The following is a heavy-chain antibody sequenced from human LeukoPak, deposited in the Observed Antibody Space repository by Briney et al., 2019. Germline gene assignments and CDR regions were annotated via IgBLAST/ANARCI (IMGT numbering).Heavy chain of an antibody. D-gene: IGHD3-10*01. Sequence: GGSLRLSCAASGFTFDDYAMHWVRQAPGKGLEWVSGISGNSGSIGYADSVKGRFTISRDNARNSLYLQMNSLRAEDTALYYCAKDIRAGGNTMVRGVINGDGMDVWGQGTTVTVSS. CDR1: GFTFDDYA. CDR3: AKDIRAGGNTMVRGVINGDGMDV. J-gene: IGHJ6*02. V-gene: IGHV3-9*01. CDR2: ISGNSGSI.